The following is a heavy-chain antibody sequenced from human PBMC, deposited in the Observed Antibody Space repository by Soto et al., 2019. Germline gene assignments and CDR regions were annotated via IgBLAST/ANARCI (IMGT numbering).Heavy chain of an antibody. CDR2: ISSSGGRT. CDR1: GFSVSSYA. J-gene: IGHJ6*04. CDR3: AKGQSTHSV. V-gene: IGHV3-23*01. Sequence: GSLRLSCAASGFSVSSYAMSWVRQVPGKGLEWVSGISSSGGRTFYADSVKGRFTISRDNSENKLYLQMNSLRGEDTALYYCAKGQSTHSVWGEGTTVTVSS. D-gene: IGHD4-4*01.